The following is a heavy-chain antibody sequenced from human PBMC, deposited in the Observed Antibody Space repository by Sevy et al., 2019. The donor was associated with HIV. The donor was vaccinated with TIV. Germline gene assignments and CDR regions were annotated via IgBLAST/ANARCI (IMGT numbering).Heavy chain of an antibody. Sequence: RGSLRLSCAASGFTFSDYYMSWIRQAPGKGLEWVSYISSSGSTIYYADSVKGRLTISRDNAKNSLYLQMNSLRAEDTAVYYCASPPPNYRNAFDIWGQGTMVTVSS. J-gene: IGHJ3*02. D-gene: IGHD1-7*01. CDR1: GFTFSDYY. CDR3: ASPPPNYRNAFDI. V-gene: IGHV3-11*01. CDR2: ISSSGSTI.